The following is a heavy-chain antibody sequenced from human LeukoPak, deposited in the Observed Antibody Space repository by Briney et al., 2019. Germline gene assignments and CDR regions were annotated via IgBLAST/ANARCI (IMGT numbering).Heavy chain of an antibody. CDR1: GGSISSSSYY. CDR3: ARHQGSGWYLGPGNPDY. V-gene: IGHV4-39*01. D-gene: IGHD6-19*01. J-gene: IGHJ4*02. Sequence: NPSETLSLTCTVSGGSISSSSYYWGWIRQPPGKGLEWIGGSYYSGSTYYNPSLKSRVTISVDTSKNQFSLKLSSVTAPDTAVYYCARHQGSGWYLGPGNPDYWGQGTLVTVSS. CDR2: SYYSGST.